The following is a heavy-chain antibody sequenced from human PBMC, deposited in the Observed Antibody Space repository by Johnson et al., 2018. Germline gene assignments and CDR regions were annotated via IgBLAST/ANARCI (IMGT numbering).Heavy chain of an antibody. Sequence: EVQLVESGGGLVQPGGSLRLSCATSGFRFSTYAMNWVRQAPGKGLEWVSGIDTDHTTYYAESVKGRFTISRDNSKNMLLMDVNRLRAEDTAVYYCAKAIYGEKTGDAFDIWGQGTLVSVSS. D-gene: IGHD4/OR15-4a*01. CDR3: AKAIYGEKTGDAFDI. CDR2: IDTDHTT. J-gene: IGHJ3*02. CDR1: GFRFSTYA. V-gene: IGHV3-23*04.